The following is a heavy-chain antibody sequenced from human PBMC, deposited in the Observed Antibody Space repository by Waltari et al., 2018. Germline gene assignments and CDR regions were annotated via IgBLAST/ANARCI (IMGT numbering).Heavy chain of an antibody. CDR3: ARAGGTAMESYGMDV. CDR1: GFTVSSNY. D-gene: IGHD5-18*01. J-gene: IGHJ6*02. CDR2: IYSGGST. Sequence: EVQLVESGGGLIQPGGSLRLSCAASGFTVSSNYMSWVRQAPGKGLEWVSVIYSGGSTYYADSVKGRFTSSRDNSKNTLYLQMNSLRAEDTAVYYCARAGGTAMESYGMDVWGQGTTVTVSS. V-gene: IGHV3-53*01.